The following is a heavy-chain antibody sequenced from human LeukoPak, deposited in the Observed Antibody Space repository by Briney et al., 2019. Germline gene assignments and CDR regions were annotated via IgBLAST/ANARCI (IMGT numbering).Heavy chain of an antibody. V-gene: IGHV4-4*02. CDR1: GGSISSSTW. CDR2: IYHSGST. J-gene: IGHJ4*02. CDR3: ALIVNNILTGRIWIDY. D-gene: IGHD3-9*01. Sequence: SETLSLTCAVSGGSISSSTWWSWVRQPPGKGLEWIGEIYHSGSTNYNPSLKSRLTISVDKSKNQFSLKLTSGTAEDTAVYYCALIVNNILTGRIWIDYWGQGILVTVSS.